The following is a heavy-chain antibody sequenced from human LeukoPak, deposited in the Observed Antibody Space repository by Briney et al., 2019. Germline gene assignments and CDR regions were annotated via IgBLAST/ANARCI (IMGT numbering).Heavy chain of an antibody. J-gene: IGHJ4*02. Sequence: GGSLRLSCAAPGFTFSSYEMNWVRQAPGKGLEWVSYISSSSSHIYYADSVKGRFTISRDNSKNTLYLQMNSLRAEDTAVYYCAKGAIDIVATISLDYWGQGTLVTVSS. V-gene: IGHV3-21*05. D-gene: IGHD5-12*01. CDR2: ISSSSSHI. CDR3: AKGAIDIVATISLDY. CDR1: GFTFSSYE.